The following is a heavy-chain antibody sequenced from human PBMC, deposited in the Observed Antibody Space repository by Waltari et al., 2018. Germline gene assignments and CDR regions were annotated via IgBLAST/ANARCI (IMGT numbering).Heavy chain of an antibody. CDR2: DRGKANSYST. V-gene: IGHV3-72*01. CDR1: GFTFSDHF. CDR3: ARISIVATN. J-gene: IGHJ4*02. Sequence: EVRLVESGGGLVQPGGSLRLSCAASGFTFSDHFFAWVRQAPGKGLEGVGRDRGKANSYSTEYAASVKDRFTISRDDSRNSLYLQMNSLKTEDTAVYYCARISIVATNWGQGTLVTVSS. D-gene: IGHD5-12*01.